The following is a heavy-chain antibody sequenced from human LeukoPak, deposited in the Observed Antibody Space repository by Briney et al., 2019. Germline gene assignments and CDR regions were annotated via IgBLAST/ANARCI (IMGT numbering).Heavy chain of an antibody. J-gene: IGHJ5*02. D-gene: IGHD3-10*01. CDR2: MNPNSGNT. CDR1: GYTFTSYD. Sequence: ASVKVSCKASGYTFTSYDINWVRQATGQGLEWMGWMNPNSGNTGYAQKFQGRVTMTRNTSISTAYMELSSLRSEDTAVYYCARGLRSVVPGVMYWFDPWGQGTLVTVSS. V-gene: IGHV1-8*01. CDR3: ARGLRSVVPGVMYWFDP.